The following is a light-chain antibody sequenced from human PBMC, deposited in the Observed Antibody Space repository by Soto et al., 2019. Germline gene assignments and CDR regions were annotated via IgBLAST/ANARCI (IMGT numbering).Light chain of an antibody. CDR2: EVS. CDR3: SSYAGRNNYVV. V-gene: IGLV2-8*01. CDR1: SSDVGGYNY. J-gene: IGLJ2*01. Sequence: QSALTQPPSASGSPGQSVTISCTGTSSDVGGYNYVSWYQQHPDKAPKLMIYEVSKRPSGFPDRFSGSKAGNTASLTVSGLQVEDEADYYCSSYAGRNNYVVFGGGTKLTVL.